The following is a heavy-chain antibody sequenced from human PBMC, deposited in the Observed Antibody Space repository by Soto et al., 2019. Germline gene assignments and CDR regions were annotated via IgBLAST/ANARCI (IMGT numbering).Heavy chain of an antibody. D-gene: IGHD2-21*02. CDR3: AKDGRLGMYCGGDCYGYYFDY. CDR2: ISGSGVST. CDR1: GFTFSSYA. Sequence: PGGSLRLSCAASGFTFSSYAMSWVRKAQGKGLEWVSAISGSGVSTYYADSVKGRFTISRDNSKNTLYLQMNSLRAENTAVYYCAKDGRLGMYCGGDCYGYYFDYWGRGTLVTVSS. J-gene: IGHJ4*02. V-gene: IGHV3-23*01.